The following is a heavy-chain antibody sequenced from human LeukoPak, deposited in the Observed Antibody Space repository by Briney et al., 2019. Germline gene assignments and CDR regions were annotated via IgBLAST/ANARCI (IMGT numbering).Heavy chain of an antibody. Sequence: GGSLRLSCAASGFTFSNNYMSWISQTPGKGLEWVSYISSSSSYTNYADSVKGRFTISRDNANNSLYLQMNSLRAEDTAVYFCARGQEVTAIPAAYWGQGTLVTVSS. J-gene: IGHJ4*02. CDR3: ARGQEVTAIPAAY. CDR1: GFTFSNNY. V-gene: IGHV3-11*05. CDR2: ISSSSSYT. D-gene: IGHD2-21*02.